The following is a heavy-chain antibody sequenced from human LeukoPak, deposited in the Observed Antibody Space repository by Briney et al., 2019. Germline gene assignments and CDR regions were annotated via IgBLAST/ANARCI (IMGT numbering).Heavy chain of an antibody. V-gene: IGHV4-39*07. CDR1: GDSISSLYWSSISSYY. J-gene: IGHJ4*02. CDR2: MSYGGST. CDR3: ARVRGSYCDY. D-gene: IGHD1-26*01. Sequence: SETLSLTCIVSGDSISSLYWSSISSYYWSWIRQPPGKGLEWIACMSYGGSTYYNPSLMSRVTISVDTSKNQFSLNLGSVTAADTAVYYCARVRGSYCDYWGQGTLVTVSS.